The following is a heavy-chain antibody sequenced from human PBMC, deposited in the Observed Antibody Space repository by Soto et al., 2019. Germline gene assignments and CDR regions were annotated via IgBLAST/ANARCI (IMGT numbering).Heavy chain of an antibody. CDR2: INAGNGNT. CDR3: ARDLGGWTDY. V-gene: IGHV1-3*01. Sequence: QVQLVQSGAEVKKPGASVKVSCKASGYTFTSYAMQWVRQAPGQRLEWMGWINAGNGNTKYSQKFRGXVXIXXDTSASTAYMELSSLRSEDTAVYYCARDLGGWTDYWGQGTLVTVSS. D-gene: IGHD6-19*01. CDR1: GYTFTSYA. J-gene: IGHJ4*02.